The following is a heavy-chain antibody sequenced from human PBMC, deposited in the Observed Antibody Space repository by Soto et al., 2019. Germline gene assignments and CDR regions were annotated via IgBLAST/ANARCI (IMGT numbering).Heavy chain of an antibody. CDR2: INPANGNT. Sequence: QVQLAQSGAEERKPGASVKVSCEATGYTFTAYAMHWVRQAPGQRLEWMGWINPANGNTKYSQKFQGRITXTXYTSANTVYMELNSLTSEDTAMYYCTRSAISPYGGLIGPFDYWGQGNLVTVSS. D-gene: IGHD3-16*02. CDR3: TRSAISPYGGLIGPFDY. J-gene: IGHJ4*02. CDR1: GYTFTAYA. V-gene: IGHV1-3*05.